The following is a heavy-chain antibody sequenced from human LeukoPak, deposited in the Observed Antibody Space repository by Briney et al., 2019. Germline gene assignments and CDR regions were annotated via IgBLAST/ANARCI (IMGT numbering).Heavy chain of an antibody. V-gene: IGHV1-18*01. CDR1: GYTFTSYG. CDR3: ARLHPDLAPYCSSTSCYSYYYYGMDV. CDR2: ISAYNGNI. J-gene: IGHJ6*02. D-gene: IGHD2-2*01. Sequence: ASVKVSCKASGYTFTSYGISWVRQAPGQGLEWMGWISAYNGNINYAQKLQGRVTMTTDTSTSTAYMELRSLRSDDTAVYYCARLHPDLAPYCSSTSCYSYYYYGMDVWGQGTTVTVSS.